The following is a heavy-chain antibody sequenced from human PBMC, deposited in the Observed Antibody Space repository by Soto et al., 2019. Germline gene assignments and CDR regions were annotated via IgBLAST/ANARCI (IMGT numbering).Heavy chain of an antibody. CDR3: ARWFYGFWSGYDYYGMDV. Sequence: GGSLRLSCAASGFTFSSYSMNWVRQAPGKGLEWVSSISSSSSYIYYADSVKGRFTISRDNAKNSLYLQMNSLRAEDTAVYYCARWFYGFWSGYDYYGMDVWGQGTTVTVYS. J-gene: IGHJ6*02. V-gene: IGHV3-21*01. D-gene: IGHD3-3*01. CDR2: ISSSSSYI. CDR1: GFTFSSYS.